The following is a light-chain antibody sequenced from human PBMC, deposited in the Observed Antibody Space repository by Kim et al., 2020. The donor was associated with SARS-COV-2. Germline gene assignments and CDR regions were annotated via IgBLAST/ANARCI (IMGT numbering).Light chain of an antibody. Sequence: ASGVDRVTITCRASQTITRWLAWYRQKLGKAPELLIYGASTLRSGVPSRFSGSGSGTEFTLTSNGLQPDDFATYYCQQYNLYPLTFGGGTKVDIK. V-gene: IGKV1-5*01. CDR1: QTITRW. CDR2: GAS. CDR3: QQYNLYPLT. J-gene: IGKJ4*01.